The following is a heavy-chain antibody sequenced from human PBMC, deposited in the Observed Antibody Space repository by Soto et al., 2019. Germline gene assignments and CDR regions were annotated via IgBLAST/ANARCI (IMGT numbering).Heavy chain of an antibody. CDR3: ARDTGRYYYYGMDV. CDR2: IWYDGSNK. Sequence: GGSLRLSCAASGFTFSSYGMHWVRQAPGKGLEWVAVIWYDGSNKYYADSVKGRFTISRDNSKNTLYLQMNSLRAEDTAVYYCARDTGRYYYYGMDVWGQGTTVTVSS. D-gene: IGHD3-10*01. V-gene: IGHV3-33*01. CDR1: GFTFSSYG. J-gene: IGHJ6*02.